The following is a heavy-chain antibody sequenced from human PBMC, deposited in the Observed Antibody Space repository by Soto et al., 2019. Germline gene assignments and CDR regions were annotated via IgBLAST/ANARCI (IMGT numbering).Heavy chain of an antibody. CDR3: ARGDSTDCSNGVCSFFYNHDMDV. Sequence: GASVKVSCKASGYSFTDYHIRWVRQAPGQGLEWLGRINPKSGGTSTAQKFQGWVTMTTDTSISTASMELTRLTSDDTAIYYCARGDSTDCSNGVCSFFYNHDMDVWGRGTTVTVSS. CDR2: INPKSGGT. CDR1: GYSFTDYH. V-gene: IGHV1-2*04. D-gene: IGHD2-8*01. J-gene: IGHJ6*02.